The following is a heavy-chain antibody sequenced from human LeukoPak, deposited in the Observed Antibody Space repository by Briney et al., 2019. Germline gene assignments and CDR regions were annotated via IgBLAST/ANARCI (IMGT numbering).Heavy chain of an antibody. V-gene: IGHV7-4-1*02. D-gene: IGHD3-3*01. CDR3: ARPGSGYPHDAFDI. Sequence: GASVKVSCKASGCTFTSYAMNWVRQAPGQGLEWMGWINTNTGNPTYAQGFTGRFVFSLDTSVSTAYLQISSLKAEDTAVYYCARPGSGYPHDAFDIWGQGTMVTVSS. CDR1: GCTFTSYA. J-gene: IGHJ3*02. CDR2: INTNTGNP.